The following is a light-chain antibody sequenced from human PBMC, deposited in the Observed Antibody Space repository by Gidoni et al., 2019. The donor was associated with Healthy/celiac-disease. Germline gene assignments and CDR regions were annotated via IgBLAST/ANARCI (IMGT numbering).Light chain of an antibody. CDR1: QSVSSY. Sequence: EIVLTQPPATLAWSPGERATPSCRASQSVSSYLAWYQQKPVQAPKLLIYDASNRATGIPARCRGSGSGTGFTLTISSLEPEDFAVYYCQQRSNWLTFGGGTKVEIK. CDR3: QQRSNWLT. V-gene: IGKV3-11*01. CDR2: DAS. J-gene: IGKJ4*01.